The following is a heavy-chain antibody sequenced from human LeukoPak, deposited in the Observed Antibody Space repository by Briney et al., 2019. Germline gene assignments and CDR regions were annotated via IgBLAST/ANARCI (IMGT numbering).Heavy chain of an antibody. V-gene: IGHV3-23*01. CDR3: AKPTNYYDSSGYYYFDY. J-gene: IGHJ4*02. CDR2: ISGSGGST. Sequence: SGGSLRLSCAASGFTFSNYAMSWVRQAPGKGLEWVSAISGSGGSTYYADSVKGRFTISRDNSKNTLYLQMNSLRAEDTAVYYCAKPTNYYDSSGYYYFDYWGQGTLVTVSS. D-gene: IGHD3-22*01. CDR1: GFTFSNYA.